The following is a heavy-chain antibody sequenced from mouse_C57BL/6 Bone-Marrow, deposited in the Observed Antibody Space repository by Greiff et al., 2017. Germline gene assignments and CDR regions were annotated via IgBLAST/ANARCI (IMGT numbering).Heavy chain of an antibody. CDR2: ISDGGSYT. CDR3: ARVGGYFDV. J-gene: IGHJ1*03. Sequence: DVHLVESGAGLVKPGGSLKLSCAASGFTFSSYAMSWVSQTPGQGLEWVATISDGGSYTYYPDNVKGRFTFPRDNATNNMYLQMMQLKSEDTAMYYCARVGGYFDVWGTGTTVTVAS. D-gene: IGHD3-1*01. CDR1: GFTFSSYA. V-gene: IGHV5-4*01.